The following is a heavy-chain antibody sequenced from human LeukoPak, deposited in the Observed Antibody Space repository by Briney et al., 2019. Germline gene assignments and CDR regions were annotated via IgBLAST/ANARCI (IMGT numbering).Heavy chain of an antibody. CDR1: GFTFDDYA. J-gene: IGHJ4*02. V-gene: IGHV3-9*01. CDR3: AKDIGPYLMVRGGAFDY. CDR2: ISWNSGSI. D-gene: IGHD3-10*01. Sequence: GGSLRLSCAASGFTFDDYAMHWVRQAPGKGLEWVSGISWNSGSIGYADSVKGRFTISRDNAKNSLYLQMNSLRAEDTALYYCAKDIGPYLMVRGGAFDYWGQGTLVTVSS.